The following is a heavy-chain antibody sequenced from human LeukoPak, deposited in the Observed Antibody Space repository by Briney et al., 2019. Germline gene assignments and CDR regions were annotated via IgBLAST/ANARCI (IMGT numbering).Heavy chain of an antibody. Sequence: GGSLRLSCAASGFTVSSNYMSWVRQAPGKGLEWVSVIYSGGSTYYADSVKGRFTISRDNSKNTLYLQMNSLRAEDTAVYYCARDFDYYDSSGSQGGYWGQGTLVTVSS. CDR1: GFTVSSNY. D-gene: IGHD3-22*01. V-gene: IGHV3-53*01. CDR3: ARDFDYYDSSGSQGGY. J-gene: IGHJ4*02. CDR2: IYSGGST.